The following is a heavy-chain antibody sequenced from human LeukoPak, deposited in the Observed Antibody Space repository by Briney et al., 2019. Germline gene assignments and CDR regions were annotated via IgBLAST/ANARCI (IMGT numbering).Heavy chain of an antibody. CDR3: ARDLGPITLSGFNY. V-gene: IGHV3-20*04. Sequence: PGGSLTLSCAASGLTFDDYGMSWVRQAPGKGLEWVSGINWNGGSTGYADSVKGRFTISRDNAKNSLYLQMNSLRAEDTALYYCARDLGPITLSGFNYWGQGTLVTVSS. J-gene: IGHJ4*02. CDR1: GLTFDDYG. D-gene: IGHD5-12*01. CDR2: INWNGGST.